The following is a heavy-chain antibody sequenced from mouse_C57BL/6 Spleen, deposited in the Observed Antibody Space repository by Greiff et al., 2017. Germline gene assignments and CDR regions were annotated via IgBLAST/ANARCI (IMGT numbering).Heavy chain of an antibody. CDR3: ASGITTLAGYYYAMDY. Sequence: VQLQQSGAELMKPGASVKLSCKATGYTFTGYWIEWVKQRPGHGLEWIGEILPGSGSTNYNEKFKGKATFTADTSSNTAYMQLSSLTTEDSAIYDWASGITTLAGYYYAMDYWGQGTSVTVSS. CDR2: ILPGSGST. V-gene: IGHV1-9*01. D-gene: IGHD1-1*01. CDR1: GYTFTGYW. J-gene: IGHJ4*01.